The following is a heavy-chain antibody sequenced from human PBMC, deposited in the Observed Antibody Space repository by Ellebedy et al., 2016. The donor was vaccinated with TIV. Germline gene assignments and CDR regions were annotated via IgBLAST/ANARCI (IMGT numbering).Heavy chain of an antibody. Sequence: MPSETLSLTCTVSGGSISSGGYYWSWIRQHPGKGLEWIGYIYYSGSTYYNPSLKSRVTIPVDTSKNQFSLKLSSVTAADTAVYYCARGKDCSGGSCNYFPTNYYYYYYGMDVWGQGTTVTVSS. J-gene: IGHJ6*02. CDR2: IYYSGST. CDR1: GGSISSGGYY. V-gene: IGHV4-31*03. D-gene: IGHD2-15*01. CDR3: ARGKDCSGGSCNYFPTNYYYYYYGMDV.